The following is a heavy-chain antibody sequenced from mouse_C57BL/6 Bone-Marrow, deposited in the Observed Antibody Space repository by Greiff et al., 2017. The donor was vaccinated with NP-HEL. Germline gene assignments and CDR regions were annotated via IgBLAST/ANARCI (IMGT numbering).Heavy chain of an antibody. J-gene: IGHJ3*01. V-gene: IGHV1-50*01. CDR2: IDPSDSYT. D-gene: IGHD1-1*01. CDR3: ARKAYYGRSYEFAY. CDR1: GYTFTTYW. Sequence: QVQLQQPGAELVKPGASVKLSCKASGYTFTTYWMQWVKQRPGQGLEWIGEIDPSDSYTNYNQKFKGKATLTVDTSSSTAYMQLSSLTSEDSAGYYGARKAYYGRSYEFAYWGQGTLVTVSA.